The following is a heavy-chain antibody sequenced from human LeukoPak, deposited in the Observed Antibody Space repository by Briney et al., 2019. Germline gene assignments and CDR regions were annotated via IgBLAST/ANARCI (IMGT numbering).Heavy chain of an antibody. D-gene: IGHD1-26*01. V-gene: IGHV1-18*01. Sequence: GASVKVSCKASGYTFSSYGISWVRQAPGQGLEWIGWISAYNGNTNYAQKLQGRVTMTTDTSTSTAYMELRSLRSDDTAVYYCARGKRWELLHGNYFDYWGQGTLVTVSS. J-gene: IGHJ4*02. CDR1: GYTFSSYG. CDR2: ISAYNGNT. CDR3: ARGKRWELLHGNYFDY.